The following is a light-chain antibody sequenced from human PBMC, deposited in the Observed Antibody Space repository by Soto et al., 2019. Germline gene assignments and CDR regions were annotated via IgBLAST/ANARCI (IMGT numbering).Light chain of an antibody. V-gene: IGKV2-24*01. CDR1: PSLVYSDGNTY. J-gene: IGKJ1*01. Sequence: VLTQSPLSSPVTLGQPASISCRSSPSLVYSDGNTYLRWLQQRPGQPPRLLIYQVSNRFSGVPDRFSGSGAGTDFTLRIIRVEADDGGVYSCIQCSLVPRPFGQGTHVEIK. CDR2: QVS. CDR3: IQCSLVPRP.